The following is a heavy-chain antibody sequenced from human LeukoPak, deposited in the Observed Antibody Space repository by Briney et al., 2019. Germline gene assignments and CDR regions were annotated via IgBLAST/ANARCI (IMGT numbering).Heavy chain of an antibody. D-gene: IGHD2-15*01. J-gene: IGHJ6*03. Sequence: PSETLSLTCAVYGGSFSGYYWSWIRQPPGKGLEWIGEINHSGSTNYNPSLKSRVTISVDTSKNQFSLRLSSVTAADTAVYYCARHRRYCSGGSCYNTYYYYMDVWGKGTTVTISS. CDR3: ARHRRYCSGGSCYNTYYYYMDV. CDR2: INHSGST. V-gene: IGHV4-34*01. CDR1: GGSFSGYY.